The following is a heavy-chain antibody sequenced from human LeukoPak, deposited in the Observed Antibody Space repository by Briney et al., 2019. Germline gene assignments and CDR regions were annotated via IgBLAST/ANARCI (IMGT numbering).Heavy chain of an antibody. CDR1: GYTSTGYY. Sequence: ASVKVSCKASGYTSTGYYLHWVQQAPGQGLEWMGWINPNSGDTDYAQKFQGRVTMTRDTSISTVYMELSSLRSDDTAVYYCARGASLTTVVTRGNYMDVWGKGTTVTVSS. CDR2: INPNSGDT. CDR3: ARGASLTTVVTRGNYMDV. D-gene: IGHD4-23*01. J-gene: IGHJ6*03. V-gene: IGHV1-2*02.